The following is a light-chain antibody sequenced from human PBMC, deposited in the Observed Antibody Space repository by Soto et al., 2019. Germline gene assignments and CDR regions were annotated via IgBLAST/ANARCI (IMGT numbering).Light chain of an antibody. CDR3: QQRYSTPRT. Sequence: IQMTQSPSSLSSSFGDRVTITCRASQSISSYLNWYQQKPGKAPKLLIYAASSLQSGVPSRFSGIGSGTDFTLTISSLQHEDFATYDCQQRYSTPRTFGPGTKVDIK. CDR2: AAS. J-gene: IGKJ3*01. V-gene: IGKV1-39*01. CDR1: QSISSY.